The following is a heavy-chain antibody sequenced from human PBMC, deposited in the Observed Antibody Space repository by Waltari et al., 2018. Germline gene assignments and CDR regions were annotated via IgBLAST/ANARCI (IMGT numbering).Heavy chain of an antibody. CDR3: ASLAVDYGMDV. Sequence: QVQLVQSGAEVKKPGASVKVSCKASGYTFTSYYMHWVRQAPGQGLEWMGIINPSGGSTSYAQKFQGRVTMTRDASTSTVYMELSSLRSEDTAVYYCASLAVDYGMDVWGQGTTVTVSS. CDR2: INPSGGST. D-gene: IGHD6-19*01. V-gene: IGHV1-46*01. J-gene: IGHJ6*02. CDR1: GYTFTSYY.